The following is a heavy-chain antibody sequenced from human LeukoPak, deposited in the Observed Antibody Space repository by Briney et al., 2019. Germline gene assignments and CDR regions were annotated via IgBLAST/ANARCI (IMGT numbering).Heavy chain of an antibody. Sequence: ASVKVSCKASGYTFTGYYIYWLRQASGQGLEWMGRINPNSGGTNYAQKFQGRVTMTRDTSISTAYMELSSLRYDDTAVCFCANAAGYSGYGMDYWGQGSLVTVSS. V-gene: IGHV1-2*06. J-gene: IGHJ4*02. CDR2: INPNSGGT. D-gene: IGHD5-12*01. CDR3: ANAAGYSGYGMDY. CDR1: GYTFTGYY.